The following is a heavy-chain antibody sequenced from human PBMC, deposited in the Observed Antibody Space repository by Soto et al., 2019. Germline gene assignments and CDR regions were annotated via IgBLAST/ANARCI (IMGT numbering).Heavy chain of an antibody. Sequence: QVQLQESGPGLVKPSQTLSLTCTVSGGSISSGGYYWSWIRQHPGKGLEWIGYIYYSGSTYYNPSLKSRVTKSVDTSKNQFSLKLSSVTAADTAVYYCARGEQLVPYYYYGMDVWGQVTTVTVSS. CDR2: IYYSGST. J-gene: IGHJ6*02. V-gene: IGHV4-31*03. D-gene: IGHD6-6*01. CDR1: GGSISSGGYY. CDR3: ARGEQLVPYYYYGMDV.